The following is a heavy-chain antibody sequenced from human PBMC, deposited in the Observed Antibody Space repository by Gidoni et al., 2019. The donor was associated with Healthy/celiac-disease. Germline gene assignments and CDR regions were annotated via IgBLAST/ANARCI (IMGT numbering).Heavy chain of an antibody. J-gene: IGHJ3*02. CDR3: AKERTWYSGTGDDAFDI. CDR2: IKQDGSEK. V-gene: IGHV3-7*03. D-gene: IGHD1-26*01. CDR1: GFPFSTYW. Sequence: EVQLVESGGGLVQPGGPLRLPCAASGFPFSTYWMSWVRQAPGKGLEWVANIKQDGSEKYYVDSVKGRFTISRDNAKNSLYLQMNSLRAEDTAVYYCAKERTWYSGTGDDAFDIWGQGTMVTVSS.